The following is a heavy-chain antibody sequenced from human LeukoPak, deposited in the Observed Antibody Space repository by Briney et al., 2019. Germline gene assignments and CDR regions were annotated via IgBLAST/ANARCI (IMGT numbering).Heavy chain of an antibody. D-gene: IGHD3-3*01. CDR1: GYTFTGYY. Sequence: ASVKVSCKASGYTFTGYYMHWVRQAPGQGLEWMGGIIPIFGTANYAQKFQGRVTITTDESTSTAYMELSSLRSGDTAVYYCARDRDHHWEVGHGVAMGYWGQGTLVTVSS. V-gene: IGHV1-69*05. J-gene: IGHJ4*02. CDR2: IIPIFGTA. CDR3: ARDRDHHWEVGHGVAMGY.